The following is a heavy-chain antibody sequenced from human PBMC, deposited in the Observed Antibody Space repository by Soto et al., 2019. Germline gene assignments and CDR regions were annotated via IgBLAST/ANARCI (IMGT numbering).Heavy chain of an antibody. CDR1: GGTFSSYA. D-gene: IGHD5-18*01. Sequence: GASVKVSCKASGGTFSSYAISWVRQAPGQGLEWMGGIIPIFGTANYAQKFQGRVTITADESTSTAYMELSSLRSEDTAVYYCASLPTAMVTPWFDPWGQGTLVTVSS. J-gene: IGHJ5*02. CDR3: ASLPTAMVTPWFDP. V-gene: IGHV1-69*13. CDR2: IIPIFGTA.